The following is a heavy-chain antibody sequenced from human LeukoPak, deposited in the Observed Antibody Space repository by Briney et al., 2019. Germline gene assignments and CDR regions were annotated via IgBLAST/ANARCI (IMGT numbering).Heavy chain of an antibody. J-gene: IGHJ6*03. D-gene: IGHD1-26*01. Sequence: SVKVSCKASGGTFSSYAISWVRQAPGQGLEWMGGIIPIFGTANYAQKFQGRVAITADESTSTAYMELSSLRSEDTAVYYCARGSPGWELALGYYYYMDVWGKGTTVTISS. CDR1: GGTFSSYA. V-gene: IGHV1-69*01. CDR3: ARGSPGWELALGYYYYMDV. CDR2: IIPIFGTA.